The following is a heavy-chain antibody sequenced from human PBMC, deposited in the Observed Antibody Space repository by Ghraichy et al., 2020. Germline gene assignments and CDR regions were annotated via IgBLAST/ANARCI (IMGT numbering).Heavy chain of an antibody. CDR1: GYIFIDYG. J-gene: IGHJ4*02. CDR3: AKDGPRHAQVPNGIFSDS. D-gene: IGHD3-3*02. CDR2: IRGYTGNT. Sequence: ASVKVSCKASGYIFIDYGISWVRQAPGQGLEWMGWIRGYTGNTHYVQKFQDRVTMTTDTSTSTAYMELRSLGSDDTAVYYCAKDGPRHAQVPNGIFSDSWGQGILLTVSS. V-gene: IGHV1-18*01.